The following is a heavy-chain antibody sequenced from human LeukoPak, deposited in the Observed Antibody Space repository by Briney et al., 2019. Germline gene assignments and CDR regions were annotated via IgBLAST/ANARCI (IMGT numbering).Heavy chain of an antibody. Sequence: KAGGSLRLSCAGSGFTFSNAWMTWVRQAPGKGLESLGRIKTKADSGPTDYAAPVKGRFTISRDDSTNTVYLQMNSLKSEDTGVYYCTTDADCSGGSCYENYWGQGTLVTVSS. J-gene: IGHJ4*02. CDR1: GFTFSNAW. CDR2: IKTKADSGPT. V-gene: IGHV3-15*01. CDR3: TTDADCSGGSCYENY. D-gene: IGHD2-15*01.